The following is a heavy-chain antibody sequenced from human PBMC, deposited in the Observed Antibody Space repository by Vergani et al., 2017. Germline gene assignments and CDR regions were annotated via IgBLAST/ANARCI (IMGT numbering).Heavy chain of an antibody. CDR1: GGSISSGDYY. CDR2: IYYSGST. J-gene: IGHJ4*02. V-gene: IGHV4-39*07. CDR3: ARDSGYSYGYRGDFDY. Sequence: QLQLQESGPGLVKPSETLSLTCTVSGGSISSGDYYWSWIRQPPGKGLEWIGYIYYSGSTYYNPSLKSRVTISVDTSKNQFSLKLSSVTAADTAVYYCARDSGYSYGYRGDFDYWGQGTLVTVSS. D-gene: IGHD5-18*01.